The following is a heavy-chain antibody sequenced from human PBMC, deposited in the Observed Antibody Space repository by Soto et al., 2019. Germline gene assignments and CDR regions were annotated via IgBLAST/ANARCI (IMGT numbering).Heavy chain of an antibody. CDR3: AKDLVTNYYDSRGAFDI. Sequence: GGSLRLSCAASGFTFSSYAMSWVRQAPGKGLEWVSAISGSGGSTYYADSVKGRFTISRDNAKNTLYLQMNSLRAEDTAVYYWAKDLVTNYYDSRGAFDIWGQGTMVTVSS. CDR1: GFTFSSYA. D-gene: IGHD3-22*01. CDR2: ISGSGGST. V-gene: IGHV3-23*01. J-gene: IGHJ3*02.